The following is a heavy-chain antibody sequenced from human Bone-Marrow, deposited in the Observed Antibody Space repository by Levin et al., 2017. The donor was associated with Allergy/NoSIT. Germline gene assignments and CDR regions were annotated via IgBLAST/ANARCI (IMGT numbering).Heavy chain of an antibody. CDR2: ISSSGSTI. J-gene: IGHJ4*02. V-gene: IGHV3-48*03. D-gene: IGHD3-16*01. Sequence: LSLTCAASGFTFSSYEMNWVRQAPGKGLEWVSYISSSGSTIYYADSVKGRFTISRDNAKNSLYLQMNSLRAEDTAVYYCARDSPTRGIYWGQGTLVTVSS. CDR1: GFTFSSYE. CDR3: ARDSPTRGIY.